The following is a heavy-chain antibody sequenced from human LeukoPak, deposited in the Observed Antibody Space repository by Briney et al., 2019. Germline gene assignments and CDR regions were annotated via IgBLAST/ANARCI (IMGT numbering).Heavy chain of an antibody. J-gene: IGHJ6*02. CDR1: GGSFSGYY. CDR3: ARDGVKQWLPNYYYGMDV. Sequence: SETLSLTCAVYGGSFSGYYWSWIRQPPGKGLEWIGEINHSGSTNHNPSLKSRVTISVDTSKNQFSLKLSSVTAADTAVYYCARDGVKQWLPNYYYGMDVWGQGTTVTVSS. V-gene: IGHV4-34*01. D-gene: IGHD6-19*01. CDR2: INHSGST.